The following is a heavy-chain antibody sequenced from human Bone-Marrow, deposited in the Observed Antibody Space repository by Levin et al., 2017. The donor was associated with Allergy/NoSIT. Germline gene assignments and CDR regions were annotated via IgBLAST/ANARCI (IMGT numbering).Heavy chain of an antibody. V-gene: IGHV3-30-3*01. J-gene: IGHJ6*02. CDR2: ISYDGSNK. Sequence: GGSLRLSCAASGFTFSSYAMHWVRQAPGKGLEWVAVISYDGSNKYYADSVKGRFTISRDNSKNTLYLQMNSLRAEDTAVYYCASTRSSGYSVYYYGMDVWGQGTTVTVSS. CDR1: GFTFSSYA. CDR3: ASTRSSGYSVYYYGMDV. D-gene: IGHD3-22*01.